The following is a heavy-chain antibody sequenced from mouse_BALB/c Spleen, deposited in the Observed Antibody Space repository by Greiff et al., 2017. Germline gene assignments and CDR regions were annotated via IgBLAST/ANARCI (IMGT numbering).Heavy chain of an antibody. CDR1: GFAFSSYD. V-gene: IGHV5-12-1*01. CDR3: ARAPYDYDGVDY. Sequence: EVKLMESGGGLVKPGGSLKLSCAASGFAFSSYDMSWVRQTPEKRLEWVAYISSGGGSTYYPDTVKGRFTISRDNAKNTLYLQMSSLKSEDTAMYYCARAPYDYDGVDYWGQGTSVTVSS. CDR2: ISSGGGST. J-gene: IGHJ4*01. D-gene: IGHD2-4*01.